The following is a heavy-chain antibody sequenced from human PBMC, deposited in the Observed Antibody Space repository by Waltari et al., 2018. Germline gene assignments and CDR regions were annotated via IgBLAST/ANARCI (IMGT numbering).Heavy chain of an antibody. D-gene: IGHD1-1*01. CDR1: GYTLTELS. J-gene: IGHJ4*02. V-gene: IGHV1-24*01. CDR3: AAAGRAPPVLDYFDY. CDR2: FDPEDGET. Sequence: GYTLTELSMHWVRQAPGKGLEWMGGFDPEDGETIYAQKFQGRVTMTEDTSTDTAYMELSSLRSEDTAVYYCAAAGRAPPVLDYFDYWGQGTLVTVSS.